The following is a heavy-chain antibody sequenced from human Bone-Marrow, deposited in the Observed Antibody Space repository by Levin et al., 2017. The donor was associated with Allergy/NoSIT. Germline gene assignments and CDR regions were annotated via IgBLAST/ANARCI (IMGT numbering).Heavy chain of an antibody. Sequence: GASVKVSCKASGYSFTDYYIHWVRQAPGQGLEWVGRLKPDSGDVKYAQRFQGRVTLTRDTSTRTAYLELTRLTSRDTAVYYCSRVMAAVTERDYWGQGTLVIVSS. V-gene: IGHV1-2*06. CDR3: SRVMAAVTERDY. J-gene: IGHJ4*02. D-gene: IGHD2-21*02. CDR1: GYSFTDYY. CDR2: LKPDSGDV.